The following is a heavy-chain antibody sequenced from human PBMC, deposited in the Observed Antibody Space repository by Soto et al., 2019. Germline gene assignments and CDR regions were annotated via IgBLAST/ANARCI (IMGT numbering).Heavy chain of an antibody. D-gene: IGHD2-2*01. CDR2: ISSSSSYT. CDR3: ARDLAAPIVVVPAALERWFDP. J-gene: IGHJ5*02. Sequence: GGSLRLSCAASGFTFSDYYMSWIRQAPGKGLEWVSYISSSSSYTNYADSVKGRFTISRDNAKNSLYLQMNSLRAEDTAVYYCARDLAAPIVVVPAALERWFDPWGQGTLVTVSS. CDR1: GFTFSDYY. V-gene: IGHV3-11*06.